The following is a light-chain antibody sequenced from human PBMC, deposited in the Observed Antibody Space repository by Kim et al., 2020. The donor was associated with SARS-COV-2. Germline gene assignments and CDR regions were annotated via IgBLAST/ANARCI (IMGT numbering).Light chain of an antibody. CDR2: RNN. V-gene: IGLV10-54*01. J-gene: IGLJ1*01. Sequence: QTATLTCTGNNNNVGNEGAAWLQQHQGHPPKLLSFRNNNRPSGISERLSASRSGNTASLTITGLQPEDEADYYCLAWDSSLSAYVFGTGTKVTVL. CDR3: LAWDSSLSAYV. CDR1: NNNVGNEG.